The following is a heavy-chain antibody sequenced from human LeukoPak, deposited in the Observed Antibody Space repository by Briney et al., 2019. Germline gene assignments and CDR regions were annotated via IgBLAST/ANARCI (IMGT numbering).Heavy chain of an antibody. D-gene: IGHD1-26*01. CDR2: INTNTGNP. CDR3: ARVPRGGFTAARY. Sequence: ASVKVSCKASGYTFTNYLMNWVRQAPGQGLEWMGWINTNTGNPTYAQGFTGRFVFSLDTSVSTAYLQISSLKAEDTAVYYCARVPRGGFTAARYWGQGTLVTVSS. V-gene: IGHV7-4-1*02. J-gene: IGHJ4*02. CDR1: GYTFTNYL.